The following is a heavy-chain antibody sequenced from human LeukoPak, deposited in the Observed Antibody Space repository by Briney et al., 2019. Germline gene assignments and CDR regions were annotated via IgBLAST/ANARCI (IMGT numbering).Heavy chain of an antibody. D-gene: IGHD3-10*01. CDR1: GFIFSDYY. V-gene: IGHV3-11*01. Sequence: GGSLRLSCAASGFIFSDYYMSWIRQAPGKGLEWVSHISAGGSNIYYADSVRGRFTISRNNAKNSLFLQMRSLRAEDTAVYYCARVRARGVIYWGLGTLVTVSS. CDR3: ARVRARGVIY. CDR2: ISAGGSNI. J-gene: IGHJ4*02.